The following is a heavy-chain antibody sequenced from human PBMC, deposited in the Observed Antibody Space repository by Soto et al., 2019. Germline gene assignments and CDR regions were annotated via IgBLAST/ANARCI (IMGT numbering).Heavy chain of an antibody. D-gene: IGHD1-7*01. CDR2: IYYSGST. Sequence: QVQLQESGPGLVKPSETLSLTCTVAGGSSSSYYGSWICKPLGKGLEWIGYIYYSGSTHYNPSLKSRVTISVDTSKNQFSLKLSSVTAEDTAVYYCARLAHGRTYDWGQGTLVTVSS. V-gene: IGHV4-59*08. J-gene: IGHJ4*02. CDR1: GGSSSSYY. CDR3: ARLAHGRTYD.